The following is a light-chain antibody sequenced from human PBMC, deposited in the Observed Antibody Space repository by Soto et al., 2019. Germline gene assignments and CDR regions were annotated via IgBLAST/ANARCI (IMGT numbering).Light chain of an antibody. Sequence: QSVLIRPASVNGSPGQSITISCTGTSSDVGSYKYVSWYQQYPGKAPKLMIYEGSKRPSGVSNRFSDSKSGNTASLTITGLQAEDEADYYCCSYAGSSTSYVFGSGTKVTVL. V-gene: IGLV2-23*01. CDR1: SSDVGSYKY. CDR2: EGS. CDR3: CSYAGSSTSYV. J-gene: IGLJ1*01.